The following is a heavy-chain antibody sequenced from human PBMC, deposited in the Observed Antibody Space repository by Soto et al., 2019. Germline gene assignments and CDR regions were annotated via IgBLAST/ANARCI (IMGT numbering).Heavy chain of an antibody. CDR1: GFTFINYA. CDR2: ISGDGTNE. V-gene: IGHV3-30-3*01. CDR3: ARHLSHLKTGWLDP. J-gene: IGHJ5*02. Sequence: QEQLVESGGGVVQPGRSLRLSCRVSGFTFINYAMHWVRQAPGKGLEWVALISGDGTNEYYADSVKGRFTISRDNSRNTLYLQMSSLRADDTAVYYCARHLSHLKTGWLDPWCQGTLVTVSS. D-gene: IGHD7-27*01.